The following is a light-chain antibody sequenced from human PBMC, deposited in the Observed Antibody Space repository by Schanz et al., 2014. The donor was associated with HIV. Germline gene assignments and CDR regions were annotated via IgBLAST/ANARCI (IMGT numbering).Light chain of an antibody. CDR1: SADVGAYNF. J-gene: IGLJ3*02. Sequence: QSALTQPASVSGSPGQSITISCTGTSADVGAYNFVSWYQQHPGKAPKVIIYDVSVRPSGVSNRFSGYKSGDTASLTISGIQAEDEADFYCSSYTTSRTWVFGGGTKLTVL. V-gene: IGLV2-14*03. CDR3: SSYTTSRTWV. CDR2: DVS.